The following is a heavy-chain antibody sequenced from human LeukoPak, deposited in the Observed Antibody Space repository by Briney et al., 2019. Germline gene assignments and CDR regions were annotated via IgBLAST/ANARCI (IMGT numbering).Heavy chain of an antibody. J-gene: IGHJ5*02. Sequence: KPSETLSLTCTVSGGSISGYYWSWIRQPPGKGLEWIGYIYSSGSTNYNPSLKSRVTISIDTSKNQFSLKLSSVTAADTAVYYCARDSEVGYSYANWFDPWGQGTLVTVSS. CDR1: GGSISGYY. D-gene: IGHD5-18*01. V-gene: IGHV4-59*01. CDR2: IYSSGST. CDR3: ARDSEVGYSYANWFDP.